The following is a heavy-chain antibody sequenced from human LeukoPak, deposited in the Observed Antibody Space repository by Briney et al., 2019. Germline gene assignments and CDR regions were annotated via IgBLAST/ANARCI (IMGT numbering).Heavy chain of an antibody. CDR2: TYYRSKWYI. V-gene: IGHV6-1*01. CDR3: AREREHSFDY. Sequence: SQTLSLTCAVSGDSVSSNSVAWNWIRQTPSRGLEWLGRTYYRSKWYIEYAESVRSRITINTDTSKNPFSLQLNSVSPEDTAVYYCAREREHSFDYWGQGTLVTVSS. CDR1: GDSVSSNSVA. J-gene: IGHJ4*02. D-gene: IGHD1/OR15-1a*01.